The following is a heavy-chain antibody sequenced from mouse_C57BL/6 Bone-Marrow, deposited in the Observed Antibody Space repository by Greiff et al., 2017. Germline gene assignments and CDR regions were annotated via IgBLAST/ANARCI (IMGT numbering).Heavy chain of an antibody. Sequence: QVQLQQSGAELMKPGASVKLSCKATGYTFTGYWLEWVKQRPGHGLEWIGEILPGSGSTNYNEKFKGKATFTADTSSNTAYMQLRSLSTECSAISYCARRPTGLRPRSYYFDYWGQGTLVTVSA. CDR2: ILPGSGST. V-gene: IGHV1-9*01. J-gene: IGHJ3*01. CDR3: ARRPTGLRPRSYYFDY. D-gene: IGHD2-4*01. CDR1: GYTFTGYW.